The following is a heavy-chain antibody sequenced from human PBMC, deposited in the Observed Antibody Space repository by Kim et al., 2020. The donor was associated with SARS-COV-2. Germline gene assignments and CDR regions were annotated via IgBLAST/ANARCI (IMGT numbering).Heavy chain of an antibody. CDR1: GGSISSYY. CDR3: ARDLKMIGWYYDSSGYHTGGALEI. D-gene: IGHD3-22*01. J-gene: IGHJ3*02. CDR2: IYYSGST. V-gene: IGHV4-59*01. Sequence: SETLSLTCTVSGGSISSYYWSWIRQPPGKGLEWIGYIYYSGSTNYNPSLKSRVTISVDTSKNQFSLKLNSVTAADTAVYYCARDLKMIGWYYDSSGYHTGGALEIWGNGTMVTVAS.